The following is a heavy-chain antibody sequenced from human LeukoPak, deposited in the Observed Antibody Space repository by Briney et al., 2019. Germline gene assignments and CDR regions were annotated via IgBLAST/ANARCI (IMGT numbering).Heavy chain of an antibody. CDR3: ARLLYYDNDGYFNAFHN. D-gene: IGHD3-22*01. CDR1: GYSFQRYW. J-gene: IGHJ3*02. CDR2: IYPGDSDT. Sequence: GESPKIFCKGSGYSFQRYWYGWGRQMPGKGLEWMGIIYPGDSDTRYRPSFQGQVTISADKSISTAYLQWSSLKASDTAMYYCARLLYYDNDGYFNAFHNWGQGTMVIVSS. V-gene: IGHV5-51*01.